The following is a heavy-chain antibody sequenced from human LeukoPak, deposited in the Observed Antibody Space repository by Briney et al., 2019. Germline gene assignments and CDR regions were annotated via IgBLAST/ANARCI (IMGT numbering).Heavy chain of an antibody. CDR2: IYHSGST. D-gene: IGHD1-26*01. J-gene: IGHJ6*03. CDR1: GYSISSGYY. CDR3: ARERDLLYYYYMDV. Sequence: PSETLSLTCTVSGYSISSGYYWGWIRQPPGKGLGWIGSIYHSGSTYYNPSLKSRVTISVDTSKNQFSLKLSSVTAADTAVYYCARERDLLYYYYMDVWGKGTTVTVSS. V-gene: IGHV4-38-2*02.